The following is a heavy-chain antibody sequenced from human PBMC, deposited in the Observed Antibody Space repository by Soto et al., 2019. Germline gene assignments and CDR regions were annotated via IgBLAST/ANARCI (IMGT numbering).Heavy chain of an antibody. CDR3: VKPPACYIDSNAYYPV. Sequence: PGGSLRLSCAASGFTFSGYWMHWVRQVPEKGLVWVSRINSDGSITNYADAVKGRFTISRDNVKNTLYLQMNSLRDEDTAEYYCVKPPACYIDSNAYYPVWGQGTLVTVSS. J-gene: IGHJ4*02. D-gene: IGHD3-22*01. CDR2: INSDGSIT. CDR1: GFTFSGYW. V-gene: IGHV3-74*01.